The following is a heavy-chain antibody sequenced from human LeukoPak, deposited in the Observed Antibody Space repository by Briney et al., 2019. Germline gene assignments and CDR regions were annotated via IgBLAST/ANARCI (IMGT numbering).Heavy chain of an antibody. J-gene: IGHJ6*03. CDR2: ISFSSGTV. CDR1: GFTFSDYY. Sequence: GGSLRLSCAASGFTFSDYYMSWVRQAPGKGLEWVACISFSSGTVFYADSVKGRFTISRDNAENTLYLQMNSLRVEDTAVYYCARRDTESYYYYMDVWGKGTTVTVSS. V-gene: IGHV3-11*04. CDR3: ARRDTESYYYYMDV.